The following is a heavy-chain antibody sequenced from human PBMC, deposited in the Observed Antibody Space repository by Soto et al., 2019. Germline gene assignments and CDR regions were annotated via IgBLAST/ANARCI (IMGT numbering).Heavy chain of an antibody. J-gene: IGHJ4*02. V-gene: IGHV3-23*01. D-gene: IGHD3-22*01. CDR1: GFTFSSYA. CDR3: AKDRHYYDSSGYYYED. CDR2: ITGSGGYT. Sequence: GGSLRLSCAGSGFTFSSYAMSWVRQAPGKGLEWVSAITGSGGYTYYADSVKGRFTISRDKTKNTVCLQMNSLRAEDTAIYYCAKDRHYYDSSGYYYEDWGQGTLVTVSS.